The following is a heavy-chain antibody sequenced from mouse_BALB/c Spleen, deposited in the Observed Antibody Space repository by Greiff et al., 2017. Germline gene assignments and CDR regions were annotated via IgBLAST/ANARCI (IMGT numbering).Heavy chain of an antibody. J-gene: IGHJ4*01. V-gene: IGHV1-69*02. Sequence: QVQLQQPGAELVKPGASVKLSCKASGYTFTSYWMHWVKQRPGQGLEWIGEIDPSDSYTNYNQKFKGKATLTVDKSSSTAYMQLSSLTSEDSAVYYCARSTYGNYYAMDDGGQGTSVTVSS. CDR2: IDPSDSYT. CDR3: ARSTYGNYYAMDD. D-gene: IGHD2-10*02. CDR1: GYTFTSYW.